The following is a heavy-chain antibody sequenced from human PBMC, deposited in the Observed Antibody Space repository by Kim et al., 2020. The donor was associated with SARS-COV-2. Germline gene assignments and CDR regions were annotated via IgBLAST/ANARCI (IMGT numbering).Heavy chain of an antibody. CDR3: ARVHSGYFYGMDV. D-gene: IGHD1-26*01. V-gene: IGHV4-59*01. Sequence: NPSLKSRVTISIDTSKNQFSLKLSSVTAADTAVYYCARVHSGYFYGMDVWGQGTTVTVSS. J-gene: IGHJ6*02.